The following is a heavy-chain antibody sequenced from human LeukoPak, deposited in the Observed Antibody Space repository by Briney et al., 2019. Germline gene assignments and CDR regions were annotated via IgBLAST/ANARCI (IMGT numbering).Heavy chain of an antibody. J-gene: IGHJ3*02. CDR2: ISGSGGST. D-gene: IGHD3-22*01. CDR1: GFTFSSYA. V-gene: IGHV3-23*01. Sequence: GGSQRLSCAASGFTFSSYAMSWVRQAPGKGLEWVSAISGSGGSTYYADSVKGRFTISRDNSKNTLYLQMNSLRAEDTAVYYCAKVMYYYDSSGDDAFDIWGQGTMVTVSS. CDR3: AKVMYYYDSSGDDAFDI.